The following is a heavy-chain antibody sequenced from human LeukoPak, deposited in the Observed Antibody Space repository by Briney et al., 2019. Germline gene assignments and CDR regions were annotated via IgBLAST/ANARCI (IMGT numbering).Heavy chain of an antibody. CDR1: GYSFTSYW. V-gene: IGHV5-51*01. D-gene: IGHD3-10*01. Sequence: GESLKISCKGSGYSFTSYWIGWVRQMPGKGLEWMGIIYPGDSDTKYSPSFQGQVTISADKSISAAYLQWSSLKASDTAMYYCARVDYYANPYYFDYWGQGTLVTVSS. J-gene: IGHJ4*02. CDR3: ARVDYYANPYYFDY. CDR2: IYPGDSDT.